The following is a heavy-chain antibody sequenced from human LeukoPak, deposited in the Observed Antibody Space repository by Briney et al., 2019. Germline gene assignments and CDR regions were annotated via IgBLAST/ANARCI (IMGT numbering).Heavy chain of an antibody. CDR3: ARVISHGSSDY. CDR2: IYSSGIT. Sequence: SETLSLTCTVSGGSITSGSFYWAWIRQSAGKGLQWIGRIYSSGITNYNPSLKSRVTISVDTSKNQFSLKLSSVTAADTAVYYCARVISHGSSDYWGQGTLVTVSS. CDR1: GGSITSGSFY. J-gene: IGHJ4*02. D-gene: IGHD2-2*01. V-gene: IGHV4-61*02.